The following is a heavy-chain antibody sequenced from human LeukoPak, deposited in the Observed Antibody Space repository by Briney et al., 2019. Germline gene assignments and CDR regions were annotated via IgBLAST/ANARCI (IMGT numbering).Heavy chain of an antibody. D-gene: IGHD3-22*01. V-gene: IGHV1-69*05. CDR3: ARESGDLDYYDSSGYPDC. J-gene: IGHJ4*02. CDR1: GGTFRSYA. CDR2: IIPIFGTA. Sequence: SVKVSXKASGGTFRSYAISWVRQAPGQGLEWMGRIIPIFGTANYAQKFQGRVTITTDESTSTAYMELSSLRSEDTAVYYCARESGDLDYYDSSGYPDCWGQGTLVTVSS.